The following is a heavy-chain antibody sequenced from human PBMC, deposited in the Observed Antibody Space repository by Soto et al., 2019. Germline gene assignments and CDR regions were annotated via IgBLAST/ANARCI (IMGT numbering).Heavy chain of an antibody. V-gene: IGHV4-59*01. D-gene: IGHD1-1*01. CDR2: IYYRGST. J-gene: IGHJ6*02. Sequence: PSETLSLTCTVSGGSISSYYWSWIRQPPGKGLEWIGYIYYRGSTNYNPSLKSRVTISVDTSKNQFSLKLSSVTAADTAVYYCARGYSRYGMDVWGQGTTVTVSS. CDR3: ARGYSRYGMDV. CDR1: GGSISSYY.